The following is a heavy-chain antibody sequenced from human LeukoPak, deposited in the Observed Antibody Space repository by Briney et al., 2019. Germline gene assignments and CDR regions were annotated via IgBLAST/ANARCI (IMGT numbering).Heavy chain of an antibody. J-gene: IGHJ4*02. CDR1: GFTFSSYW. CDR2: IHYSGNT. D-gene: IGHD3-22*01. V-gene: IGHV4-39*01. Sequence: GSLRLSCAASGFTFSSYWMSWVRQAPGKGLEWIGSIHYSGNTYYNPSLKSRVMISVDTSNNQFFLYLNSVTAADGAVYYCARHEGSYYDKSGYTFDCWGQGTLVTVSS. CDR3: ARHEGSYYDKSGYTFDC.